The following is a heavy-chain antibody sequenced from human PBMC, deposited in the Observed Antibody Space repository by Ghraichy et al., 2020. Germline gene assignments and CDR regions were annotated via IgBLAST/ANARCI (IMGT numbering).Heavy chain of an antibody. Sequence: SETLSLTSTVSGDSLNNYYWSWIRQAPGKGLEWIGSIYHNGRTKYNPSLKSRVTMSVDTSKNQFSLSLTSVTAADTAVFYCARDQEWRASSSGFDPWGQGTLVSVSP. CDR3: ARDQEWRASSSGFDP. J-gene: IGHJ5*02. CDR1: GDSLNNYY. V-gene: IGHV4-59*01. D-gene: IGHD2-2*01. CDR2: IYHNGRT.